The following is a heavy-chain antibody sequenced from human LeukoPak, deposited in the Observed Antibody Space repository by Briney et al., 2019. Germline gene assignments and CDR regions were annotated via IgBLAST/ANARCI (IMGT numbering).Heavy chain of an antibody. Sequence: GGSLRLSCVASGFSFSRFGMNWVRQAPGKALEWVSHISSTSGDVYYADSVKGRFTISRNNAKNSLYLQMNSLRVEDTAVYYCAQKGGTDHWGQGTLVTVSS. V-gene: IGHV3-48*01. CDR1: GFSFSRFG. CDR2: ISSTSGDV. J-gene: IGHJ4*02. CDR3: AQKGGTDH. D-gene: IGHD2-15*01.